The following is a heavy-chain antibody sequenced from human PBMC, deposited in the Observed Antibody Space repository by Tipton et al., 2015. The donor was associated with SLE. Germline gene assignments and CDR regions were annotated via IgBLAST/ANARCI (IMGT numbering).Heavy chain of an antibody. CDR2: IFYSGSS. D-gene: IGHD1-26*01. CDR1: GGSISSSSYY. CDR3: ARDSVGLVDNYHYYYMDV. V-gene: IGHV4-39*02. J-gene: IGHJ6*03. Sequence: TLSLTCTVSGGSISSSSYYWGWIRQPPGKGLEWIGSIFYSGSSYYNPSLKSRVTIYVDTSKNQFSLKLSFVTAADTAVYYCARDSVGLVDNYHYYYMDVWGKGTTVTISS.